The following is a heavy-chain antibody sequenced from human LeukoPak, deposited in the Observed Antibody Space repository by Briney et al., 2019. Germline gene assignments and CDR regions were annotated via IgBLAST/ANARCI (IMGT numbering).Heavy chain of an antibody. J-gene: IGHJ4*02. CDR3: ARDPGSSVGIVVVQHATDAFDI. CDR2: NIPPFGTP. CDR1: GGMFSTTA. Sequence: SVKVSCKASGGMFSTTAINWVRQAPGQGLEWMGGNIPPFGTPDYAQKFQGRVTITADESTSTVYMELTSLTSEDTAIYYCARDPGSSVGIVVVQHATDAFDIWGQGTLVTVSS. V-gene: IGHV1-69*13. D-gene: IGHD2-15*01.